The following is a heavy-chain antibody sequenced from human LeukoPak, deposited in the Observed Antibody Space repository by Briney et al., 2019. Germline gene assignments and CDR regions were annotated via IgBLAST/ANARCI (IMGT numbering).Heavy chain of an antibody. CDR3: TTHSGNDLRS. J-gene: IGHJ5*02. CDR1: GLTFTSAW. V-gene: IGHV3-15*01. Sequence: PGGSLRLSYATSGLTFTSAWLTWVRQAPGKGLEWVGRIKSKSVGETTDYAAPVKGRFTISRDDSENTLYLQMNSLKTGDTAVYYCTTHSGNDLRSWGQGTLVTVSS. D-gene: IGHD5-12*01. CDR2: IKSKSVGETT.